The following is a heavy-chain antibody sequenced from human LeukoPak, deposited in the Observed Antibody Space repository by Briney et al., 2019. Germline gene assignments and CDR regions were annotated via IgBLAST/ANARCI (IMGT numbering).Heavy chain of an antibody. D-gene: IGHD2-21*02. CDR2: INTDNGNT. J-gene: IGHJ5*02. CDR1: GYTFNTYG. V-gene: IGHV1-18*01. CDR3: ARKGCTGDCYRFDP. Sequence: ASVKVSCKASGYTFNTYGISWVRQAPGRRPEWMGWINTDNGNTKYAQKFQGRVTMTTDTSTSTAYMEPSSLRSDDTAVYYCARKGCTGDCYRFDPWGQGTLVTVSS.